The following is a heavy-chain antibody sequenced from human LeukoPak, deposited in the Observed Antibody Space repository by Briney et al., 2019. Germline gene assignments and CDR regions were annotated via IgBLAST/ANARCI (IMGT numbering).Heavy chain of an antibody. CDR2: IYHSGST. CDR3: ARGSGSYAFDI. D-gene: IGHD3-10*01. J-gene: IGHJ3*02. V-gene: IGHV4-30-2*01. CDR1: GRSISSGGYS. Sequence: SQTLSLTCAVSGRSISSGGYSWSWIRQPPGKGLEWIGYIYHSGSTYYNPSLKSRVTISVDRSKNQFSLKLSSVTAADTAVYYCARGSGSYAFDIWGQGTMVTVSS.